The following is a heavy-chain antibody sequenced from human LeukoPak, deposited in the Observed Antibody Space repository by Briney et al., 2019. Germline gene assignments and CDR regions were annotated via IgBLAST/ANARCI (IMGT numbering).Heavy chain of an antibody. Sequence: SETLSLTCTVSGGSIGSYYWSWIRQPPGKGLEWIGYIYYSGSTNYNPSLKSRVTVSVDTSKNQFSLKLSSVTAADTAVYYCARSGYNKNWFDPWGQGTLVTVSS. V-gene: IGHV4-59*01. J-gene: IGHJ5*02. D-gene: IGHD1-14*01. CDR1: GGSIGSYY. CDR3: ARSGYNKNWFDP. CDR2: IYYSGST.